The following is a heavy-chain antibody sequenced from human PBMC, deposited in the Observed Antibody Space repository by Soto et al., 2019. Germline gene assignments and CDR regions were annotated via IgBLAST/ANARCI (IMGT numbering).Heavy chain of an antibody. CDR1: GGSISSSSYY. CDR3: ARQGDIVVVVAATFFAFDI. Sequence: SETLSLTCTVSGGSISSSSYYWGWIRQPPGKGLEWIGSIYYSGSTYYNPSLKSRVTISVDTSKNQFSLKLSSVTAADTAVYYCARQGDIVVVVAATFFAFDIWGQGTMVTVSS. CDR2: IYYSGST. D-gene: IGHD2-15*01. J-gene: IGHJ3*02. V-gene: IGHV4-39*01.